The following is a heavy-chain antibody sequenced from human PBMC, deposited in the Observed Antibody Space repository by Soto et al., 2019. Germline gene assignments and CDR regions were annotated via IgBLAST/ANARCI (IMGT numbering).Heavy chain of an antibody. V-gene: IGHV3-23*01. Sequence: GGSLRLSCTTSGFSFASFAMTWVRQAPGKGLEWVATISGSDGKTYYADSVKGRFSISRDTSRNTLYLQMNSLRADDTAIYYCAKWSYIDYWGQGTRVTVS. CDR2: ISGSDGKT. J-gene: IGHJ4*02. CDR3: AKWSYIDY. CDR1: GFSFASFA. D-gene: IGHD3-3*01.